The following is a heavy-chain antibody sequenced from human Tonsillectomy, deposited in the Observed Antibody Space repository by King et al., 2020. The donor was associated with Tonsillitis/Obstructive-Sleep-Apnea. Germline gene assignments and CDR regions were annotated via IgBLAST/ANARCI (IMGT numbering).Heavy chain of an antibody. J-gene: IGHJ6*03. D-gene: IGHD2-8*01. CDR1: GGSFSGYY. Sequence: VQLQQWGAGLLKPSETLSLTCAVSGGSFSGYYWIWIRQPPGKGLEGIGEINQSGGSNYKPSLKSRVTISGDTAKNQFSLKLNSVTAADTAVYYCALAPRGVGRNYYYYYMDVWGKGTTVTVSS. V-gene: IGHV4-34*01. CDR2: INQSGGS. CDR3: ALAPRGVGRNYYYYYMDV.